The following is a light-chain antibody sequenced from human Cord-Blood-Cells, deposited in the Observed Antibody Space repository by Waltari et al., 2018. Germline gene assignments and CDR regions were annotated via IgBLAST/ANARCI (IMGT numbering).Light chain of an antibody. Sequence: IQMTQSPISLSASVGDRVTIPCRASQSISSYLNWYQQKPGKAPKLLIYAATSLKRGVPSRFCGSGSGTDFILTISILQPEDFATYYWQQSYRTPYTFGQGTKLELK. CDR3: QQSYRTPYT. CDR2: AAT. CDR1: QSISSY. J-gene: IGKJ2*01. V-gene: IGKV1-39*01.